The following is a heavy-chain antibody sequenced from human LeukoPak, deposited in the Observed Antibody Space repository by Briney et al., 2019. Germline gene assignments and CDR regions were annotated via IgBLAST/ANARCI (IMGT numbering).Heavy chain of an antibody. Sequence: PGGSLRLSCAASGFTFSSYEMNWVRQAPGKGLEWVSYISSSGSTIYYADSVKGRFTISRDNAKNSLYLQMNSLRAEDTAVYYCARAGLHFYYHYYYMDVWGKGTTVTVSS. CDR2: ISSSGSTI. D-gene: IGHD4-11*01. V-gene: IGHV3-48*03. CDR3: ARAGLHFYYHYYYMDV. J-gene: IGHJ6*03. CDR1: GFTFSSYE.